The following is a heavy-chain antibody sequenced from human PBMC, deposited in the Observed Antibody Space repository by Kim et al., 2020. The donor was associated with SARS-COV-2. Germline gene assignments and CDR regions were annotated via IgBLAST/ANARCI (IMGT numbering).Heavy chain of an antibody. V-gene: IGHV3-7*03. CDR1: GFTFSSYW. CDR3: ARGPPPTYYDFWSGYYTSEDGYFDL. J-gene: IGHJ2*01. CDR2: IKQDGSEK. Sequence: GGSLRLSCAASGFTFSSYWMSWVRQAPGKGLEWVANIKQDGSEKYYVDSVKGRFIISRDNAKNSLYLQMNSLRAEDTAVYYCARGPPPTYYDFWSGYYTSEDGYFDLWGRGTLVTVSS. D-gene: IGHD3-3*01.